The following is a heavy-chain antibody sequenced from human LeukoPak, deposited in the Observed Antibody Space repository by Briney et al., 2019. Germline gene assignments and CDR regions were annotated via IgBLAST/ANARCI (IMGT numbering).Heavy chain of an antibody. CDR2: IYTSGST. J-gene: IGHJ3*02. V-gene: IGHV4-4*07. CDR1: GVSISSYY. CDR3: ARDSLYGGWRAFDI. D-gene: IGHD4-23*01. Sequence: SETLSLTCTVSGVSISSYYWSWIRQPAGKGLEWIGRIYTSGSTNYNPSLESRVTISVDKSKNQFSLKLSSVTAADTAVYYCARDSLYGGWRAFDIWAQGTMVTVSS.